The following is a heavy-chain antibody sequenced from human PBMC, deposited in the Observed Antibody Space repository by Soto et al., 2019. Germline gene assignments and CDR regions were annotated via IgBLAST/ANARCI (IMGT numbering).Heavy chain of an antibody. J-gene: IGHJ6*03. D-gene: IGHD3-10*01. CDR1: GGSFSGYY. CDR2: INHSGST. V-gene: IGHV4-34*01. Sequence: SETLSLTCAVYGGSFSGYYWSWIRQPPGKGLEWIGEINHSGSTNYNPSLKSRVTISVDTSKNQFSLKLSSVTAADTAVYYCARGGAHYYGSGSYYRYYYYMDVWGKGTTVTVSS. CDR3: ARGGAHYYGSGSYYRYYYYMDV.